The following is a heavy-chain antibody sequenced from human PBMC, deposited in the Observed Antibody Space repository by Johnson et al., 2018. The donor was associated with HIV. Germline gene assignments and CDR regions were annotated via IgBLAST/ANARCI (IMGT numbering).Heavy chain of an antibody. CDR2: ISYDGSNK. Sequence: QVQLVESGGGVVQPGRSLRLSCAASGFTFSSYTIHWVRQAPGKGLEWVAVISYDGSNKYYADSVKGRFTISRDNSKNTLYLQMNSLRTEDTAVYYCARVRGGTGHGAFDIWGQGTMVTVSS. CDR1: GFTFSSYT. J-gene: IGHJ3*02. CDR3: ARVRGGTGHGAFDI. V-gene: IGHV3-30*04.